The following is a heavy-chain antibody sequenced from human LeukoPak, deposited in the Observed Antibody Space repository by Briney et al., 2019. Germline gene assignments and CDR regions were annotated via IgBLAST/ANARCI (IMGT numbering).Heavy chain of an antibody. J-gene: IGHJ2*01. V-gene: IGHV4-34*01. CDR3: ARVLWYFDL. Sequence: SETLSLTCAVYGGSFSGYYWSWIRQPPGKGLEWIGEINHSGSTNYNPSLKSRVTISVDRSKNQFSLKLSSVTAADTAVYYCARVLWYFDLWGRGTLVTVSS. CDR2: INHSGST. CDR1: GGSFSGYY.